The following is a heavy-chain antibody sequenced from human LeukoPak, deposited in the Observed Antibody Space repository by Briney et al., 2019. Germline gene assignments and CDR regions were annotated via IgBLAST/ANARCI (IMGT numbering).Heavy chain of an antibody. V-gene: IGHV3-7*03. CDR3: AAVSPRILNLVYFDY. CDR2: IKQDGSEK. D-gene: IGHD2-15*01. J-gene: IGHJ4*02. CDR1: GFTFSDYW. Sequence: SGGSLRLSCGVSGFTFSDYWMNWVRQAPGKGLEWVASIKQDGSEKSYVDSVKGRFTISRDNAKNSLYLQMSSLRSEDTAVYYCAAVSPRILNLVYFDYWGQGTLVTVSS.